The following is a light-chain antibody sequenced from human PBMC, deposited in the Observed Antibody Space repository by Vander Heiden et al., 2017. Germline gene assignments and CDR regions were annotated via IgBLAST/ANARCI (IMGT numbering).Light chain of an antibody. V-gene: IGKV6-21*01. CDR1: QNIGVN. J-gene: IGKJ4*01. CDR2: YAS. CDR3: HQSSSLPLT. Sequence: DIVLTQSPDSLSVTPKGKVTITCRASQNIGVNLHWYQQKPDQSPNLLIKYASQSFSGVPSRFSGSGEGTDFTLTISSLEVEDAATYYCHQSSSLPLTFGGGTKVEIK.